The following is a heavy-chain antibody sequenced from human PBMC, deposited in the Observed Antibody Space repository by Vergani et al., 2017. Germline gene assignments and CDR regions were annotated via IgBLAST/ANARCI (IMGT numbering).Heavy chain of an antibody. J-gene: IGHJ6*02. CDR1: GYTFTSYY. CDR2: INPSGGST. V-gene: IGHV1-46*01. D-gene: IGHD2-2*01. CDR3: ARVNRLDCSSTSCYENYYYGMDV. Sequence: QVQLVQSGAEVKKPGASVKVSCKASGYTFTSYYMHWVRQAPGQGLEWMGIINPSGGSTSYAQKVQGRVTMTMDTSTSTVYMELSSLRSEDTAVYYCARVNRLDCSSTSCYENYYYGMDVWGQGTTVTVSS.